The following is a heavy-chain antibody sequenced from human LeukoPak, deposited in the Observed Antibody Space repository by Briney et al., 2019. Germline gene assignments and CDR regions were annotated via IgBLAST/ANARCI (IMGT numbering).Heavy chain of an antibody. CDR2: ISGSGGST. Sequence: QPGGSLRLSCAASGFTFTNYAMTWVRPAPGKGLEWVSIISGSGGSTYYADSVKGRFTISRDSSKNTLYLQMNSLGAEDTAAYYCAKDMNNFGHRADHWGQGTLVTVS. J-gene: IGHJ4*02. CDR3: AKDMNNFGHRADH. CDR1: GFTFTNYA. V-gene: IGHV3-23*01. D-gene: IGHD1/OR15-1a*01.